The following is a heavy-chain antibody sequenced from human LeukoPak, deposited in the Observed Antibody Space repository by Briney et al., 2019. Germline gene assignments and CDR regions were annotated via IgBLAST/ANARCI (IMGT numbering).Heavy chain of an antibody. D-gene: IGHD1-14*01. CDR1: GGTFSSYA. CDR2: IIPILGIA. Sequence: GASVKVSCKASGGTFSSYAISWVRQAPGQGLEWMGRIIPILGIANYAQKFQGRVTITADKSTSTAYMELSSLRSEDTAVYYCARGLTANRHWYFDLWGRGTLVTVSS. J-gene: IGHJ2*01. V-gene: IGHV1-69*04. CDR3: ARGLTANRHWYFDL.